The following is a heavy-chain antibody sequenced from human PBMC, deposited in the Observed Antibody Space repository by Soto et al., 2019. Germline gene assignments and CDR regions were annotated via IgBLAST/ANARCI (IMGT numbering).Heavy chain of an antibody. V-gene: IGHV3-48*02. J-gene: IGHJ4*02. CDR1: GFTFSSYS. CDR2: ISSSSNTI. D-gene: IGHD2-21*01. CDR3: ARGLGWRRGPFDF. Sequence: SLRLSCAASGFTFSSYSMNWVRQAPGKGLEWLSYISSSSNTIFYADSVKGRFTIPRDSANSSLYLQLNSLRDDDTAVYFCARGLGWRRGPFDFWGQGTPVTVSS.